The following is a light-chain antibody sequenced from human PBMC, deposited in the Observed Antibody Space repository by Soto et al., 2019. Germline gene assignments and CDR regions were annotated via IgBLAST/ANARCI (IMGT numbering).Light chain of an antibody. V-gene: IGKV4-1*01. CDR1: QSILSSSNNKNS. Sequence: DIVMTQSPDSLAVSLGERATINCKSSQSILSSSNNKNSLAWFQQQPGQPPKLLIYWASTRESGVPDRFSGSGSGTDFTLTISSLQAEDVAVYCCQQYYSSVVTFGQGTRLEIK. CDR2: WAS. CDR3: QQYYSSVVT. J-gene: IGKJ5*01.